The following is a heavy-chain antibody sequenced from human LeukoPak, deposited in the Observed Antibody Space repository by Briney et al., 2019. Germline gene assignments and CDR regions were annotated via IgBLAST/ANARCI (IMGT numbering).Heavy chain of an antibody. CDR3: ARVGIAVAGTVPYYFDY. D-gene: IGHD6-19*01. CDR1: GFTFSSYS. CDR2: ISSSSSTI. J-gene: IGHJ4*02. Sequence: GGSLRLSCAASGFTFSSYSMNWVRQAPGKGLEWVPYISSSSSTIYYADSVKGRFTISRDNAKNSLYLQMNSLRAEDTAVYYCARVGIAVAGTVPYYFDYWGQGTLVTVSS. V-gene: IGHV3-48*04.